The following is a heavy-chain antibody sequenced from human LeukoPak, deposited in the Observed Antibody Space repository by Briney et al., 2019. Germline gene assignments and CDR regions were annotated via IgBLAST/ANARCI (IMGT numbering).Heavy chain of an antibody. Sequence: GGSLRLSCAASGFTFSSYAMSWVRQTPGKGLEWVSAISGSGGSTYYADSVKGRFTISRDNSKNTLYLQMNSLRAEDTAVYYCARGVLRFLERLDYYYYMDVWGKGTTVTVSS. V-gene: IGHV3-23*01. CDR2: ISGSGGST. J-gene: IGHJ6*03. CDR3: ARGVLRFLERLDYYYYMDV. CDR1: GFTFSSYA. D-gene: IGHD3-3*01.